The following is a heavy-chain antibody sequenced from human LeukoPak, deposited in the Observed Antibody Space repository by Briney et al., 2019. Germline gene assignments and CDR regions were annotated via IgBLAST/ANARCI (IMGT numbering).Heavy chain of an antibody. D-gene: IGHD3-16*02. J-gene: IGHJ4*02. CDR1: GGSISSSSYY. CDR3: ARQERDYVWGSYRFEDY. Sequence: SETLSLTCTVSGGSISSSSYYWGWIRQPPGKGLEWIGSIYHSGSTYYNPSLKSRVTISVDTSKNQFSLKLSSVTAADTAVYYCARQERDYVWGSYRFEDYWGQGTLVTVSS. CDR2: IYHSGST. V-gene: IGHV4-39*01.